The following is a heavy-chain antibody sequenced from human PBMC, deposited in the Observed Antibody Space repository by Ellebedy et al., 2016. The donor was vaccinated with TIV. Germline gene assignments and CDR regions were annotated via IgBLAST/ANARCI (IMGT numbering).Heavy chain of an antibody. J-gene: IGHJ4*02. V-gene: IGHV1-69*13. CDR1: GGTFSSYA. D-gene: IGHD5-18*01. CDR3: ARVTDTAMATLDY. CDR2: IIPIFGTA. Sequence: SVKVSCKASGGTFSSYAISWVRQAPGQGLEWMGGIIPIFGTANYAQKFQGRVTITADESTSIAYMELSSLRSEDTAVYYCARVTDTAMATLDYWGQGTLVTVSS.